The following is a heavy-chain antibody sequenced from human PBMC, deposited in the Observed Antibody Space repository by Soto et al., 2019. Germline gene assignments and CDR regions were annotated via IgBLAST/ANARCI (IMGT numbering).Heavy chain of an antibody. D-gene: IGHD4-17*01. CDR2: VSGNGDVT. V-gene: IGHV3-23*01. Sequence: EVQLSESGGGLAQPGGSLRLSCEGSGFTFSDFAISWVRQAPGKGLEWVSVVSGNGDVTRYTDSVKGRFATSRDNSKNTMFLQMNSLTAEDTAIYYCAKDGIQTVTFDYWGRGSLFTVSS. CDR1: GFTFSDFA. CDR3: AKDGIQTVTFDY. J-gene: IGHJ4*01.